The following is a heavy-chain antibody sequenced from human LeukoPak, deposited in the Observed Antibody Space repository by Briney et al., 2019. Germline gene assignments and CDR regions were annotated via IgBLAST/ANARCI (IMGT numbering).Heavy chain of an antibody. CDR1: GFTVSSNY. Sequence: GGSLRLSCAASGFTVSSNYMSWVRQAPGRGLEWVSVIYSGGSTYYADSVKGRFTISRDNSKNTLYLQMNSLRAEDTAVYYCARDVVVPAAKDYYYYYGMDVWGQGTTVTVSS. V-gene: IGHV3-66*02. CDR2: IYSGGST. CDR3: ARDVVVPAAKDYYYYYGMDV. J-gene: IGHJ6*02. D-gene: IGHD2-2*01.